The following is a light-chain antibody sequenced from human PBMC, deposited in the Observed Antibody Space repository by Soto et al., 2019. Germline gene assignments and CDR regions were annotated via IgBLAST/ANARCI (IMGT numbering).Light chain of an antibody. Sequence: QSALTQPASVSGSPGQSITISCTGTSSDVGGYNYVSWYQQHPGKAPKVVIYDVSNRPSGVSNRFSGSKSGNTASLSISGLQAEDEADYYCSSYTTSSTYVFGAGTKVTVL. CDR1: SSDVGGYNY. CDR3: SSYTTSSTYV. J-gene: IGLJ1*01. V-gene: IGLV2-14*03. CDR2: DVS.